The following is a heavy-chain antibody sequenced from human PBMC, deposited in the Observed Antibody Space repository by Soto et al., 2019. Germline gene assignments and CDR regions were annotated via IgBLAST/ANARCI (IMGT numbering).Heavy chain of an antibody. D-gene: IGHD2-15*01. CDR3: AKDRTVVVVADTEDQGY. J-gene: IGHJ4*02. CDR1: GFTFSSYA. CDR2: ISGSGGST. Sequence: GGSLRLSCAASGFTFSSYAMSWVRQAPGKGLEWVSAISGSGGSTYYADSVKGRFTISRDNSKNTLYLQMNSLRAEDTAVYYCAKDRTVVVVADTEDQGYWGQGTLVTVSS. V-gene: IGHV3-23*01.